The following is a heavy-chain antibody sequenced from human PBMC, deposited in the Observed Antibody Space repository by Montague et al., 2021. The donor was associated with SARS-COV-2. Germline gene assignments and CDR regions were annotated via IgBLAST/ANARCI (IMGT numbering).Heavy chain of an antibody. V-gene: IGHV4-34*01. J-gene: IGHJ4*02. CDR1: DGSFSDYS. CDR2: INHRGST. Sequence: SETLSLTCAVYDGSFSDYSWTWIRQPPGKGLEWIGEINHRGSTNYNPSLKSRVTISVDTSKNQFSLKMTSVTAADTAVYSCARGRQHINMVVVVVTGGEYYFDFWGQGTLVAVSS. D-gene: IGHD3-22*01. CDR3: ARGRQHINMVVVVVTGGEYYFDF.